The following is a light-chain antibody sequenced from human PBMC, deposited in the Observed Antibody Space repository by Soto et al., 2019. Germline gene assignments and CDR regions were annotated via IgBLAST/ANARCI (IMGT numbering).Light chain of an antibody. Sequence: QSGLTQPPSLSATPGQRVNISCSGSFSNIGDNAVNWSQQLPGAAPKLLIYLNDQRPSGGPDRCSCSKSGTSTFLAFSGLLSEDEADYYCAAWDDSLNALFGTGTKVTVL. CDR1: FSNIGDNA. V-gene: IGLV1-44*01. CDR3: AAWDDSLNAL. CDR2: LND. J-gene: IGLJ1*01.